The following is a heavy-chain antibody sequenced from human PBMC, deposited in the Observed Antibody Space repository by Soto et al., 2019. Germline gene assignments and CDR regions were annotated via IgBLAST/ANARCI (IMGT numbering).Heavy chain of an antibody. Sequence: GGSLRLSCAASVFTFSNYGMNWVRQAPGKGPEWVSGISSNGDTANYADSVNGRFTISRDNSKNALYMQMNGLRPEDTAVYYCAKDLSRWPHYAFDSWGQGTLVTVSS. V-gene: IGHV3-23*01. D-gene: IGHD4-17*01. CDR1: VFTFSNYG. CDR2: ISSNGDTA. CDR3: AKDLSRWPHYAFDS. J-gene: IGHJ5*01.